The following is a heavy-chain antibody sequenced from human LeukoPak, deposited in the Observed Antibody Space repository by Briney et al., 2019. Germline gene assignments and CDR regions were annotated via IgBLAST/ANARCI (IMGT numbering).Heavy chain of an antibody. CDR2: ISYDGSNK. Sequence: GGSLRLSCAASGFTFSSYGMHWVRQAPGKGLEWVAVISYDGSNKYYADSVKGRFTISRDNSKNTLYLQMNSLRAEDTAVYYCAKDRRSSSGVGVFDPWGQGTLVTVSS. CDR1: GFTFSSYG. V-gene: IGHV3-30*18. J-gene: IGHJ5*02. CDR3: AKDRRSSSGVGVFDP. D-gene: IGHD6-13*01.